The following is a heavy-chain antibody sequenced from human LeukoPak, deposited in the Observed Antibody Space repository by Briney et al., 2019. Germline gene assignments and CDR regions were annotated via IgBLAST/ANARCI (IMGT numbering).Heavy chain of an antibody. CDR2: LKSKSDGGTT. J-gene: IGHJ3*01. Sequence: GGSLRLSCAASGFTFSSYWMSWVRQAPGKGLEWVGRLKSKSDGGTTDYAAPVKGRFSISRDDSKNTLFLQMNSLKIEDTAVYYCTTLASFHVLHWGQGTMVTVSS. V-gene: IGHV3-15*01. CDR3: TTLASFHVLH. CDR1: GFTFSSYW.